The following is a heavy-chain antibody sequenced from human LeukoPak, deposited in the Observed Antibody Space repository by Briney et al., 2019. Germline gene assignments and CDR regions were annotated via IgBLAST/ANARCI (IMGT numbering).Heavy chain of an antibody. Sequence: GGSLRLSCAASGFTFSSYTMNWVRQPPGKGLEWVSNIGTSSTTIYYADSVKGRFTISRDNAKNSLYLQMNSLRAEDTAVYYCARDLSYGSGSQRSFDYWGQGTLVTVSS. V-gene: IGHV3-48*04. J-gene: IGHJ4*02. CDR3: ARDLSYGSGSQRSFDY. CDR1: GFTFSSYT. CDR2: IGTSSTTI. D-gene: IGHD3-10*01.